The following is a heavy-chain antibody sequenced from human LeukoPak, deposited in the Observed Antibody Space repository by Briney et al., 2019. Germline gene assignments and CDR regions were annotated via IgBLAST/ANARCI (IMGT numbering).Heavy chain of an antibody. CDR1: VFIFNNHE. D-gene: IGHD2-2*01. CDR2: ISSGGCSI. V-gene: IGHV3-48*03. CDR3: ARISTNPWYNFDY. J-gene: IGHJ4*02. Sequence: GGSLRLSCVASVFIFNNHEMNWLRQSPGKAREGVSYISSGGCSIYYADSVKGRFTISRDNAKYSLYLQMNSLRGEDTAVYYCARISTNPWYNFDYWGQGTLVTVSS.